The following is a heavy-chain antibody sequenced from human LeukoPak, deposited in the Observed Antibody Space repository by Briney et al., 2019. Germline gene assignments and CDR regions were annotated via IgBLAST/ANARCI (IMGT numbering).Heavy chain of an antibody. Sequence: GGSLRLSCAASGFTFSSYEMNWVRQAPGKGLEWVSYISSSGSTIYYADSVKGRFTISRDNSKNTLYLQMNSLRDEDTAVYYCAKIKSSGYWFDYWGQGTLVTVSS. CDR1: GFTFSSYE. V-gene: IGHV3-48*03. CDR2: ISSSGSTI. CDR3: AKIKSSGYWFDY. D-gene: IGHD6-19*01. J-gene: IGHJ4*02.